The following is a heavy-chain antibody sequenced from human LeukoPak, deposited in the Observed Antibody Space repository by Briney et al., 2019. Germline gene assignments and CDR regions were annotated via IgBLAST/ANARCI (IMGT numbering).Heavy chain of an antibody. Sequence: PGGSLRLSCAASGFTFSSYGMHWVRQAPDKGPEWVAVIWYDGSNKYYADSVKGRFTISRDNSKNTLYLQMNSLRAEDTAVYYCAKETYYDFWSGLPDGYWGQGTLVTVSS. D-gene: IGHD3-3*01. V-gene: IGHV3-33*06. CDR3: AKETYYDFWSGLPDGY. CDR1: GFTFSSYG. J-gene: IGHJ4*02. CDR2: IWYDGSNK.